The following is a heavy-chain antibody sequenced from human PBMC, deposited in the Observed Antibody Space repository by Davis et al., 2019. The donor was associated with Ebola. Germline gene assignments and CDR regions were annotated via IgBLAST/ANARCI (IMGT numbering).Heavy chain of an antibody. CDR1: AGTFTNYA. Sequence: SVKVSCKTSAGTFTNYAVNWVRQAPGQGLEWMGRIIPVVDTKAYSQKFQGRVTLTADKATNTAYMELSGLRFDDTAVYYCARGKWFDPWGQGTLVSVTS. V-gene: IGHV1-69*04. CDR2: IIPVVDTK. CDR3: ARGKWFDP. J-gene: IGHJ5*02.